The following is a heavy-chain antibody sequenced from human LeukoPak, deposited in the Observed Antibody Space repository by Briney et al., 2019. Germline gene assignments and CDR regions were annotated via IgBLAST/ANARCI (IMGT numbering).Heavy chain of an antibody. Sequence: PGGSLRLSCAASGFTFSDYYMSWIRQAPGKGLEWVSYISSSGSTIYYADSVKGRFTISRDNAKNSLYLQMNSLRAEDTAVYYCATIPLVGATHDAFDIWGQGTMVTVSS. CDR3: ATIPLVGATHDAFDI. CDR1: GFTFSDYY. J-gene: IGHJ3*02. D-gene: IGHD1-26*01. V-gene: IGHV3-11*01. CDR2: ISSSGSTI.